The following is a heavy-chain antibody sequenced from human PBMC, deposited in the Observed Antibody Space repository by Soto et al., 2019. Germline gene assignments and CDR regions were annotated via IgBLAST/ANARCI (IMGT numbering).Heavy chain of an antibody. CDR3: AADKSCWYNCPLGGAFDI. V-gene: IGHV1-58*01. D-gene: IGHD1-20*01. CDR2: IVVGSGNT. J-gene: IGHJ3*02. Sequence: SVKVSCKASGFTFTSSAVQWVRQARGQRLEWIGWIVVGSGNTNYAQKFQERVTITRDMSTSTAYMELSSLRSEDTAVYYCAADKSCWYNCPLGGAFDIWGQGTMVTVSS. CDR1: GFTFTSSA.